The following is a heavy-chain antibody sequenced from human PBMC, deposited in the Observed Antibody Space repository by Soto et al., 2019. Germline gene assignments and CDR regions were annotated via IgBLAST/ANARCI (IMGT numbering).Heavy chain of an antibody. Sequence: ASVKVSCKASGYTFTGHYIHWVRQAPEQGPEWMGEIGPESGATRYAQKFQGRVTMTRDMSITTVCMELNNLSPDDTAVYYCGRGRSGQIVVFYWGQGTPVTVSS. CDR1: GYTFTGHY. V-gene: IGHV1-2*02. CDR2: IGPESGAT. J-gene: IGHJ4*02. CDR3: GRGRSGQIVVFY. D-gene: IGHD5-12*01.